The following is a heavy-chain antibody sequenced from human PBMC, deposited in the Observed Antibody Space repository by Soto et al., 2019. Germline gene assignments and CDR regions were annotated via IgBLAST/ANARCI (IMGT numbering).Heavy chain of an antibody. J-gene: IGHJ5*02. CDR3: ARHYDFWSGYYTEPLDP. V-gene: IGHV1-69*13. CDR2: IIPIFGTA. Sequence: SVKVSCKASGGTFSSYAISWVRQAPGQGLEWMGGIIPIFGTANYAQKFQGRVTITADESTSTAYMELSSLRSEDTAVYYCARHYDFWSGYYTEPLDPWGQGPLVTVSS. D-gene: IGHD3-3*01. CDR1: GGTFSSYA.